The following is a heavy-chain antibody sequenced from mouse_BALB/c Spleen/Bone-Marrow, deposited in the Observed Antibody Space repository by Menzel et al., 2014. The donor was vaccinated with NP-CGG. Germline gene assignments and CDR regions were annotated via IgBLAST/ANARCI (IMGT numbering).Heavy chain of an antibody. V-gene: IGHV5-12-2*01. Sequence: DVHLVEPSGGLVQLGGSLILSCAASRFTLSSYTKFWVRQTPEKRLECVAYISNGGGSTYFPDIVKGRFTISRDNAKNTLYLQMGSLNSEDAAMYYCASRAGAYWGQGTLLTVSA. J-gene: IGHJ3*01. CDR2: ISNGGGST. CDR3: ASRAGAY. D-gene: IGHD3-1*01. CDR1: RFTLSSYT.